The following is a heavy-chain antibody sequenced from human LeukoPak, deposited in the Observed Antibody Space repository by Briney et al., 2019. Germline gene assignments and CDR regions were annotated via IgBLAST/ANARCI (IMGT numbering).Heavy chain of an antibody. D-gene: IGHD2-2*01. CDR2: INHSGST. CDR3: GRQYQLQPHDAFDI. CDR1: GGSFSGYY. V-gene: IGHV4-34*01. J-gene: IGHJ3*02. Sequence: SETLSLTCAVYGGSFSGYYWSWIRQPPGKGLEWIGEINHSGSTNYNPSLKSRVTISVDTSKNQFSLKLSSVTAADTAVYYCGRQYQLQPHDAFDIWGQGTMVTVSS.